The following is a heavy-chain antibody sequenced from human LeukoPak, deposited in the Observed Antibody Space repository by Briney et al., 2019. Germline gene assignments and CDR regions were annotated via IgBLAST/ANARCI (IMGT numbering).Heavy chain of an antibody. J-gene: IGHJ4*02. Sequence: PSETLSLTCTVSVGSISSSSYYWGWIRQPPGKGLEWIGSIYYSGSTYYNPSLKSRVIISVDTSKNQFVLKLSSVTAADTAVYYCASRSSWYGGAWFDYWGQGTLVTVSS. CDR2: IYYSGST. D-gene: IGHD6-13*01. CDR3: ASRSSWYGGAWFDY. CDR1: VGSISSSSYY. V-gene: IGHV4-39*01.